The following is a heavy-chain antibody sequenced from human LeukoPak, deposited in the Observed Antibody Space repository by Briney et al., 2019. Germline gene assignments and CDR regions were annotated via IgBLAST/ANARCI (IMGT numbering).Heavy chain of an antibody. CDR2: IYYSGST. CDR1: GGSISSYY. V-gene: IGHV4-59*01. J-gene: IGHJ4*02. Sequence: SETLSLTCTVSGGSISSYYWSWIRQPPGKGLEWIGYIYYSGSTKYNPSLKRRVTISVDTSKNQFSLKLSSVTAADTAVCYCARTEGYYFDYWGQGTLVTVSS. CDR3: ARTEGYYFDY.